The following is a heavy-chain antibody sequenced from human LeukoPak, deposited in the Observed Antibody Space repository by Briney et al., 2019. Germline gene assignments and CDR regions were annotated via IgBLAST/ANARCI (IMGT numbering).Heavy chain of an antibody. J-gene: IGHJ5*02. CDR2: VSAYNGNT. D-gene: IGHD2-2*02. Sequence: ASVKLSCKASGYTFTSSGFSWWRQAPAQGLEWMGWVSAYNGNTNYAQKLQGRVTMTTDTSTNTAYMQLRSMRSDDTAVYYCARDFCSSTSCYTFSWFDPWGEGALVTVSS. V-gene: IGHV1-18*01. CDR3: ARDFCSSTSCYTFSWFDP. CDR1: GYTFTSSG.